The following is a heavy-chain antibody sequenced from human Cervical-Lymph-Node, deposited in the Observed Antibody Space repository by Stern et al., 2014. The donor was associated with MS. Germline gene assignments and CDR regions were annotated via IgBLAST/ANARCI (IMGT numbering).Heavy chain of an antibody. CDR2: IHIDGST. J-gene: IGHJ5*02. CDR1: GFTVSSNY. Sequence: EVQLVESGGGLIQPGGSLRLSCAASGFTVSSNYMSWVRQAPGKALEWVSVIHIDGSTYYADSVKGRSTISRDKSKNTLYLQMNSLRAEDTAIYYCARGWGVVTATPYDWIDPWGQGTLVTVSS. V-gene: IGHV3-53*01. D-gene: IGHD2-21*02. CDR3: ARGWGVVTATPYDWIDP.